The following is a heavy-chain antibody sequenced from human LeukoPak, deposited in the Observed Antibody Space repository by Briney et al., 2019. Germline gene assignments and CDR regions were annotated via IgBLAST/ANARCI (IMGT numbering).Heavy chain of an antibody. V-gene: IGHV4-34*01. D-gene: IGHD5-24*01. CDR1: GQSFSVYY. J-gene: IGHJ4*02. CDR3: ARRWLHRKGFYY. Sequence: AETQSLTCALYGQSFSVYYWRWPRQPPGGGREWIGEIKYSGSTKYTATLKSRGTISIDTSKSQCTLKLSSVTAADTAVYYCARRWLHRKGFYYWGQRTLVTVSS. CDR2: IKYSGST.